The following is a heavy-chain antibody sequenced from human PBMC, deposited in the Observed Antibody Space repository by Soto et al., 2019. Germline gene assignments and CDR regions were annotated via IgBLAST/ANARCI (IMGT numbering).Heavy chain of an antibody. CDR3: ARRNYFYALDV. Sequence: LSLTCAVSGGSFSGYYWGWVRQPPGKGLEWVGEINYSGSTNYNPSLKRRVTISVDTSKNQVSLKVTSVTAADTAMYYCARRNYFYALDVWGQGTTVTVSS. J-gene: IGHJ6*02. V-gene: IGHV4-34*01. CDR2: INYSGST. CDR1: GGSFSGYY.